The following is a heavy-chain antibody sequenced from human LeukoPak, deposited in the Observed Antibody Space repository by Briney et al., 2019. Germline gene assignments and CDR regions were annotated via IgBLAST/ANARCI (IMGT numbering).Heavy chain of an antibody. D-gene: IGHD6-19*01. J-gene: IGHJ4*02. V-gene: IGHV3-30*03. CDR1: GFTFSSYS. CDR2: ISYDGSNK. CDR3: ARDPYSSGWYGFFDY. Sequence: GGSLRLSCAASGFTFSSYSMNWVRQAPGKGLEWVAVISYDGSNKYYADSVKGRFTISRDNSKNTLYLQINSLRAEDTAVYYCARDPYSSGWYGFFDYWGQGTLVTVSS.